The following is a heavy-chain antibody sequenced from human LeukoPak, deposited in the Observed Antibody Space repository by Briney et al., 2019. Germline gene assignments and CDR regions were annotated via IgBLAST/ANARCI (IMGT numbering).Heavy chain of an antibody. CDR2: ISAYNGNT. J-gene: IGHJ5*02. V-gene: IGHV1-18*01. Sequence: ASVKVSCKASGYTFTSYVISWVRQAPGQGLEWMGWISAYNGNTNYAQKLQGRVTMTTDTSTNTAYMELRSLRADDTAVYYCASGSFGVGHTWGQGTLVTVSS. CDR1: GYTFTSYV. CDR3: ASGSFGVGHT. D-gene: IGHD3-3*01.